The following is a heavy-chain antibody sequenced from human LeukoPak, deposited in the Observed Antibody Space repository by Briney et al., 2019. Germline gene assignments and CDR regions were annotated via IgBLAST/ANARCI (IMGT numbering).Heavy chain of an antibody. CDR1: GFTFGTYG. D-gene: IGHD6-13*01. Sequence: GGSLRLSCAASGFTFGTYGMHWVRQAPGKGLEWVAIIWYDGTNKYYADSVKGRFTISRDNSKNTLYLQMNSLRAEDTAVYYCARSTATAGIFDYWGQGTLVTVSS. CDR2: IWYDGTNK. V-gene: IGHV3-33*01. CDR3: ARSTATAGIFDY. J-gene: IGHJ4*02.